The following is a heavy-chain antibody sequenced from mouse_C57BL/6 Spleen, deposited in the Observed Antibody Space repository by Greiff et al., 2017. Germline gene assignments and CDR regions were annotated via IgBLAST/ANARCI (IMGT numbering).Heavy chain of an antibody. J-gene: IGHJ4*01. Sequence: QVQLKQPGAELVMPGASVKLSCKASGYTFTSYWMHWVKQRPGQGLEWIGEIDPSDSYTNYNQKFKGKSTLTVDKSSSTAYMQLSSLTSEDSAVYYCARSRYYGSSLGDAMDYWGQGTSVTVSS. CDR1: GYTFTSYW. V-gene: IGHV1-69*01. CDR3: ARSRYYGSSLGDAMDY. D-gene: IGHD1-1*01. CDR2: IDPSDSYT.